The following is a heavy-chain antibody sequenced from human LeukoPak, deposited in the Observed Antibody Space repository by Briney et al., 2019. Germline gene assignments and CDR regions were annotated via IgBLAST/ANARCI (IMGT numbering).Heavy chain of an antibody. CDR1: GITFSSYG. J-gene: IGHJ6*02. CDR3: AKAPPGYGYYYGMDV. CDR2: ISYDGSNK. V-gene: IGHV3-30*18. D-gene: IGHD3-9*01. Sequence: GRSLRLSCAASGITFSSYGMHWVRQAPGKGLEWVAVISYDGSNKYYADSVKGRFTISRDNSKNTLYLQMNSLRAEDTAVYYGAKAPPGYGYYYGMDVWGQGTTVTVSS.